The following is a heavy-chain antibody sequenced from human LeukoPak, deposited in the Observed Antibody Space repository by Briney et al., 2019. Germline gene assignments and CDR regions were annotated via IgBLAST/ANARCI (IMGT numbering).Heavy chain of an antibody. CDR2: IYYSGSS. D-gene: IGHD3-9*01. Sequence: SETLSLTCTVSGGSISSSSYYWGWIRQPPGKGLEWIGSIYYSGSSYYNPSLKSRVTISVDTLKNQFSLKLNSVTAADTAVYYCVRGYDILTGPTKDWGQGTLVTVSS. CDR3: VRGYDILTGPTKD. V-gene: IGHV4-39*01. CDR1: GGSISSSSYY. J-gene: IGHJ4*02.